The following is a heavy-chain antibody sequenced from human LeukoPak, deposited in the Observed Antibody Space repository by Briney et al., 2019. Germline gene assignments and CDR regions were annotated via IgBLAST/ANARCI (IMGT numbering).Heavy chain of an antibody. CDR2: ISWNSGSI. V-gene: IGHV3-9*01. D-gene: IGHD2-15*01. CDR1: GFTFDDYA. J-gene: IGHJ4*02. Sequence: PGRSLRLSCAASGFTFDDYAMHWVRQAPGKGLEWVSGISWNSGSIGYADSVKGRFTISRDNAKNSLYLQMNSLRAEDTALYYCAKDPLQGWWAPYFDYWGQGTLVTVSS. CDR3: AKDPLQGWWAPYFDY.